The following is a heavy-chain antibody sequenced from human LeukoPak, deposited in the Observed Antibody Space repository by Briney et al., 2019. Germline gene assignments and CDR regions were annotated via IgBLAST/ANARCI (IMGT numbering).Heavy chain of an antibody. D-gene: IGHD3-10*02. CDR3: ARHYVGYGVLEY. J-gene: IGHJ4*01. CDR2: IYYSGST. CDR1: GGSISSGDYY. Sequence: PSQTLSLTCTVSGGSISSGDYYWSWIRQPPGKGLEWIGYIYYSGSTYYNPSLKSRVTISVDTSKNQFSLKLSSVTAADTAVYYCARHYVGYGVLEYWGHGSLVTVSS. V-gene: IGHV4-30-4*08.